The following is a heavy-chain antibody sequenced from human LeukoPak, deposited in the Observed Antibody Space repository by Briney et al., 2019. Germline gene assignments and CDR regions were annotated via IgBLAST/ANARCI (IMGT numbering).Heavy chain of an antibody. Sequence: PGGSLRLSCAASGFTFSTYWMHWVRQAPGKGLEWVSAIGVSGGNTYYADSVKGRFTISRDNSKNTLYLQMNSLRAEDTAVYYCAAPQWELLNWGQGTLVTVSS. CDR3: AAPQWELLN. CDR2: IGVSGGNT. V-gene: IGHV3-23*01. CDR1: GFTFSTYW. D-gene: IGHD1-26*01. J-gene: IGHJ4*02.